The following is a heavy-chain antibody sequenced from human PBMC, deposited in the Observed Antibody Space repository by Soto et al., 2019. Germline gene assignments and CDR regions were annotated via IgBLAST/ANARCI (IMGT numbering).Heavy chain of an antibody. CDR1: GFTFSSYT. D-gene: IGHD6-6*01. V-gene: IGHV3-21*01. J-gene: IGHJ4*02. CDR3: ARDKSPRSSSTSRY. CDR2: ISSSSSYI. Sequence: GSLRLSCAASGFTFSSYTMNWVRQAPGKGLEWVSSISSSSSYIYYADSVKGRFTISRDNAKNSPYLQMNSLRAEDTAVYYCARDKSPRSSSTSRYWGQGTLVTVYS.